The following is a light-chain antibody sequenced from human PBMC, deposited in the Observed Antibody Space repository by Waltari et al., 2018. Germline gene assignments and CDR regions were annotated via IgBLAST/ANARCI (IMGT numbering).Light chain of an antibody. J-gene: IGLJ3*02. V-gene: IGLV8-61*01. CDR2: TTT. Sequence: QTVVTQEPSFSVSPGGTVTLTCCLSSCSVSTSSYPSWYQQTPGQAPRTLIYTTTTRSSGVPDRFSGSILGNKAALTITGAQADDESDYYCVLYMGSGIWVFGGGTKLTVL. CDR3: VLYMGSGIWV. CDR1: SCSVSTSSY.